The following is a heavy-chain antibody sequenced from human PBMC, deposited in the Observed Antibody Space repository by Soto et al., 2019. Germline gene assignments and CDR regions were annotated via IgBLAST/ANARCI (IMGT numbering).Heavy chain of an antibody. J-gene: IGHJ6*02. CDR1: GGSISSSSYY. Sequence: PSETLSLTCTVSGGSISSSSYYWGWIRQPPGKGLEWIGSIYYSGSTYYNPSLKSRVTISVDTSKNQFSLKLSSVTAADTAVYYCARRRNSGYDYVHYYYYYGMDVCGQGTTVTVSS. D-gene: IGHD5-12*01. V-gene: IGHV4-39*01. CDR2: IYYSGST. CDR3: ARRRNSGYDYVHYYYYYGMDV.